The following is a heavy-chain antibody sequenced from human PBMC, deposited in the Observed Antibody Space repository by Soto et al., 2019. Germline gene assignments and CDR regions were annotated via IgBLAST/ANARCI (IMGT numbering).Heavy chain of an antibody. D-gene: IGHD1-26*01. CDR1: GYTLTELS. V-gene: IGHV1-24*01. Sequence: QVQLVQSGAEVKKPGASVKVSCKVSGYTLTELSMHWVRQAPGKGLEWMGGLDPEDGETIYAQKFQGRVTMTEDTSTDTAYMELSSLRSEDTAVYYCATLRSSGSYRYYYYYGMDVWGQGTTVTVSS. CDR2: LDPEDGET. J-gene: IGHJ6*02. CDR3: ATLRSSGSYRYYYYYGMDV.